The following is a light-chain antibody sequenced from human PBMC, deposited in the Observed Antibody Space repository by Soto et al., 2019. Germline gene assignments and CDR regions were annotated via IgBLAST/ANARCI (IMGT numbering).Light chain of an antibody. J-gene: IGLJ1*01. Sequence: QSVLTQPPSVSGAPGRRVTISCTGSTPNIGAGYDVHWYQQLPGTAPKLLIYGNGNRPSGVPDRSSGSKSGTSASLAITGLQAEDEADYYCQSYDSSLSGSEVFGTGTKVTVL. CDR2: GNG. V-gene: IGLV1-40*01. CDR1: TPNIGAGYD. CDR3: QSYDSSLSGSEV.